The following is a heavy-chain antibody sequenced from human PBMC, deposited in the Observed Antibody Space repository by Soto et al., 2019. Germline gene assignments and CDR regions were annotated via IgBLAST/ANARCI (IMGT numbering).Heavy chain of an antibody. CDR3: ARQRTSVVTQAYFDS. V-gene: IGHV4-39*01. CDR1: GDSINYRSYY. CDR2: IYYSGST. J-gene: IGHJ4*01. D-gene: IGHD2-21*02. Sequence: KTSETLSLTCTVTGDSINYRSYYWGWIRQPPGKGLEWIGSIYYSGSTYNNPSLKSRVSMSVDTSKNQFSLKLRSVTAADTALYYCARQRTSVVTQAYFDSWGQGSLVTVSS.